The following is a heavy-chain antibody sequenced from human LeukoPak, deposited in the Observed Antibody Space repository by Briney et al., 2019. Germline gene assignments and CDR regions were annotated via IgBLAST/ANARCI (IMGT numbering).Heavy chain of an antibody. J-gene: IGHJ6*02. D-gene: IGHD6-6*01. CDR2: IWYDGSNK. V-gene: IGHV3-33*01. CDR3: AREEDSTTIRASHGMDV. CDR1: GFTFSSYG. Sequence: PGRSLRLSCAASGFTFSSYGMHWVRRAPGKGLEWVSGIWYDGSNKYYADSVRGRFTISRDNAKNSLSLQMNSLGVEDTAIYYCAREEDSTTIRASHGMDVWGQGTTVTVS.